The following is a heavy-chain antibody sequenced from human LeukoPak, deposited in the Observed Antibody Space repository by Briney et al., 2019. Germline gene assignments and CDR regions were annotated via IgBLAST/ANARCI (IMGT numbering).Heavy chain of an antibody. J-gene: IGHJ4*02. CDR3: ARDAVVITKDRGFDY. CDR1: GFTFSSYA. D-gene: IGHD3-22*01. CDR2: ISYDGSNK. V-gene: IGHV3-30-3*01. Sequence: GGSLGLSCAASGFTFSSYAMHWVRQAPGKGLEWVAVISYDGSNKYYADSVKGRFTISRDNSKNTLYLQMNSLRAEDTAVYYCARDAVVITKDRGFDYWGQGTLVTVSS.